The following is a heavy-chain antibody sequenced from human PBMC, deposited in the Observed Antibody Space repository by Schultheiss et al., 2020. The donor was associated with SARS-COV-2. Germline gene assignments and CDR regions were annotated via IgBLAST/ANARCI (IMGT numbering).Heavy chain of an antibody. CDR2: ISGSGGST. CDR3: AARYCSGGSCYHAY. V-gene: IGHV3-23*01. Sequence: GGSLRLSCAASGFTVSSNYMSWVRQAPGKGLEWVSAISGSGGSTYYADSVKGRFTISRDNSKNTLYLQMNSLRAEDTAVYYCAARYCSGGSCYHAYWGQGTLVTVSS. J-gene: IGHJ4*02. D-gene: IGHD2-15*01. CDR1: GFTVSSNY.